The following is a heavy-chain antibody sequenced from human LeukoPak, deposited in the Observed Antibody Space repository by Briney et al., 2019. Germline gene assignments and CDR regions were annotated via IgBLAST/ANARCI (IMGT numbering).Heavy chain of an antibody. J-gene: IGHJ4*02. CDR2: IYYSGST. CDR3: AREGLGETYFEY. D-gene: IGHD3-10*01. CDR1: GGSISSSSYY. V-gene: IGHV4-39*07. Sequence: SETLSLTCTVSGGSISSSSYYWGWIRQPPGKGLEWIGSIYYSGSTYYNPSLKSRVTISVDTSKNQFSLKLSSVTAADTAVYYCAREGLGETYFEYWGRGILVTVSS.